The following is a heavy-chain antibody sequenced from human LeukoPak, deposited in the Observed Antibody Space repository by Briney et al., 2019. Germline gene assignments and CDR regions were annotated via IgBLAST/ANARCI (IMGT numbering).Heavy chain of an antibody. Sequence: QTLSLTRAISGDSVSSNSAAWNWIRQSPSRGLEWLGRTYYRSKWYNDYAVSVKSRITINPDTSKNQFSLQLNSVTPEDTAVYYCARDPEGGAVAGTDYYYYMDVWGKGTTVTVSS. CDR3: ARDPEGGAVAGTDYYYYMDV. V-gene: IGHV6-1*01. J-gene: IGHJ6*03. CDR1: GDSVSSNSAA. D-gene: IGHD6-19*01. CDR2: TYYRSKWYN.